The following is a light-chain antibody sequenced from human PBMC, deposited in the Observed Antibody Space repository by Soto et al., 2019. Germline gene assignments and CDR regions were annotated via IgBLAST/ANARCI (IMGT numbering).Light chain of an antibody. CDR2: KAS. CDR1: QSVSSW. CDR3: QQYKSYGT. Sequence: DIQMTQYPSTLSASVGDRVTITCRASQSVSSWLAWYQQKPGKAPKLLIYKASSLESGVPSRFSGSGSGTEFTLTISSLQPDDFATYYCQQYKSYGTFGQGTKVDIK. V-gene: IGKV1-5*03. J-gene: IGKJ1*01.